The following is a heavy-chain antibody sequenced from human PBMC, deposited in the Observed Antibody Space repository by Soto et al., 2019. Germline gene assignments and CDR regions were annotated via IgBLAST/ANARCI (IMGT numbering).Heavy chain of an antibody. D-gene: IGHD3-3*01. V-gene: IGHV3-30-3*01. CDR3: ARLIGQYYDFWSGYYTAYYYYGMDV. Sequence: GKGLEWVAVISYDGSNKYYADSVKGRFTISRDNSKNSLYLQMNSLRDEDTAVYYCARLIGQYYDFWSGYYTAYYYYGMDVWGQGTTVTVSS. J-gene: IGHJ6*02. CDR2: ISYDGSNK.